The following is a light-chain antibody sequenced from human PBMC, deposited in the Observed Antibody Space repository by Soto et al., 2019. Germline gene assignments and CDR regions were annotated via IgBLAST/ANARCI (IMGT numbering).Light chain of an antibody. CDR3: ASYAGTNLFV. V-gene: IGLV2-8*01. CDR2: EVT. CDR1: SSDVGFYNF. J-gene: IGLJ1*01. Sequence: QSALTQPPSASGSPGQSLTISCTGTSSDVGFYNFVSWYQQRPGKAPKLVIYEVTKRPSGVPERFSGSKSGSTASLTVSGLQADDEADYYCASYAGTNLFVFGSGTKVTVL.